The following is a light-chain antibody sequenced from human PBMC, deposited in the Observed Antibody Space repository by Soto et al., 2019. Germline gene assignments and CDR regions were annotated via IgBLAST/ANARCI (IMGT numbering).Light chain of an antibody. Sequence: SYELTQPSSVSVSPGQTARITCSGDVLAKKYARWFQQKPGQAPVLVIYKDSKRRSGIPERFSGSSSGTTVTLTISGAQVEDEADYYCYSAADNRGVFGGGTKLTVL. CDR2: KDS. CDR1: VLAKKY. CDR3: YSAADNRGV. J-gene: IGLJ2*01. V-gene: IGLV3-27*01.